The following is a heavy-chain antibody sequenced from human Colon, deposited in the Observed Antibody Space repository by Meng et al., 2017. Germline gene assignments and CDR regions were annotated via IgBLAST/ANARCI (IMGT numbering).Heavy chain of an antibody. CDR3: ANYGGDARSRLDC. D-gene: IGHD4-23*01. V-gene: IGHV3-11*04. Sequence: QGHLVESGGGLGKPGGSLRLSSVGSGFTFSNFYMSWIRQAPGKGLEWISYIGGNGSTIFYADSVKGRFTISRDNAQQSLYLQLNSLRVEDTAVYYCANYGGDARSRLDCWGQGTLVTVSS. CDR2: IGGNGSTI. J-gene: IGHJ4*02. CDR1: GFTFSNFY.